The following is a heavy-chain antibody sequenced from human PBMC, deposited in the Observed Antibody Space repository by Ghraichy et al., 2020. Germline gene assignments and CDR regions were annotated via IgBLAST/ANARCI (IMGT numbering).Heavy chain of an antibody. J-gene: IGHJ4*02. V-gene: IGHV4-59*01. CDR1: GGSISSYY. Sequence: SETLSLTCTVSGGSISSYYWSWIRQPQGKGLEWIGYIYYSGSTNYNPSLKSRVTISVDTSKNQFSLKLSSVTAADTAVYYCARSITFGGVIAKYYFDYWGQGTLVTVSS. CDR3: ARSITFGGVIAKYYFDY. D-gene: IGHD3-16*02. CDR2: IYYSGST.